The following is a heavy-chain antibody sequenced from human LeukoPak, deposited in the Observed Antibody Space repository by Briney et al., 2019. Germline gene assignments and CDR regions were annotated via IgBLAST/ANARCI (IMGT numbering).Heavy chain of an antibody. Sequence: GGSLRLSCAAYGFTFSSDSMNWVRQAPGKGVEWVSHISSSSSTIYYADSVKGRFTISRDNAKNSLYLQMNSLRDEDTAVYYCARRGCGGDCYQVDYWGQGTLVTVSS. D-gene: IGHD2-21*02. CDR3: ARRGCGGDCYQVDY. J-gene: IGHJ4*02. V-gene: IGHV3-48*02. CDR2: ISSSSSTI. CDR1: GFTFSSDS.